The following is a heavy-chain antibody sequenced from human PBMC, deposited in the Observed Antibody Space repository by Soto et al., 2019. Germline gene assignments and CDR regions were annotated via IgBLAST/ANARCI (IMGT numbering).Heavy chain of an antibody. Sequence: EVQLLESGGTLVQPGESLRLSCEVSGFSFSSFAMNWVRQAPGEGLEWVSSIRGTATSYADSVKGRFTISRDNSKNTVYLQINTLRGEDTAVYYCANCAVLMTTSGGWCKGFDPWGQGTLVIVSA. D-gene: IGHD2-21*01. J-gene: IGHJ5*02. CDR1: GFSFSSFA. CDR3: ANCAVLMTTSGGWCKGFDP. V-gene: IGHV3-23*01. CDR2: IRGTAT.